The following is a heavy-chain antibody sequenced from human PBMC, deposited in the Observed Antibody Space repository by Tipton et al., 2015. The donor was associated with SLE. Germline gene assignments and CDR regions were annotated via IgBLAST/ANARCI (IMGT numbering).Heavy chain of an antibody. CDR1: GYSFTSYW. Sequence: VQLVQSGAEVKKPGESLKISCKGSGYSFTSYWIGWVRQMPGKGLEWMGIIYPDDSDSTYSPSFQGQVTISADKSISTAYLQWSSLTASDTAMYYCAAPSGLHSWAFDIWGQGAMVTVSS. J-gene: IGHJ3*02. D-gene: IGHD2-21*02. V-gene: IGHV5-51*03. CDR2: IYPDDSDS. CDR3: AAPSGLHSWAFDI.